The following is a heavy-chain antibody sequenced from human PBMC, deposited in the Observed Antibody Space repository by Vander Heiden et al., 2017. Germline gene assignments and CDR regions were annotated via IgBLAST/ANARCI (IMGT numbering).Heavy chain of an antibody. J-gene: IGHJ6*02. CDR2: ISSSSTTI. Sequence: EVRLVESGGGLVQPGGPLRLPCAASGFTFSSYGMNWVRQAPGKGLEWVSYISSSSTTIYYADSVKGRFTISRDNAKNSLYLQMNSLRDEDTAVYYCARRDYDYYYYGMDVWGQGTTVTVSS. D-gene: IGHD3-16*01. CDR1: GFTFSSYG. V-gene: IGHV3-48*02. CDR3: ARRDYDYYYYGMDV.